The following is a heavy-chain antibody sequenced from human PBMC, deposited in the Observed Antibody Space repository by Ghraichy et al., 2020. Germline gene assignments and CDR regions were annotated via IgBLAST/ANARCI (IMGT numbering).Heavy chain of an antibody. D-gene: IGHD5-18*01. CDR1: GFTVSSNY. Sequence: GGSLRLSCAASGFTVSSNYMSWVRQAPGKGLEWVSVIYSGGSTYYADSVKGRFTISRDNSKNTLYLQMNRLRAEDTAVYYCARDSGSGYSYGNYYYYGMDVWGQGTTVTVSS. J-gene: IGHJ6*02. CDR2: IYSGGST. CDR3: ARDSGSGYSYGNYYYYGMDV. V-gene: IGHV3-53*01.